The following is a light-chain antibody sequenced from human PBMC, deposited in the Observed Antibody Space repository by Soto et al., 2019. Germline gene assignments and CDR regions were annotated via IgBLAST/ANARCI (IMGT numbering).Light chain of an antibody. V-gene: IGKV2-28*01. CDR3: MQGLQTFYT. CDR2: LGS. CDR1: QSLLHSNGYNY. J-gene: IGKJ2*01. Sequence: DIVMTQSPLSPPVTPGEPASMSCRSSQSLLHSNGYNYLDWYLQKPGQSPQLLIYLGSNRASGVPDRFSGSGSGTDFTLKISRVEAEDVGVYYCMQGLQTFYTFGQGTKLEIK.